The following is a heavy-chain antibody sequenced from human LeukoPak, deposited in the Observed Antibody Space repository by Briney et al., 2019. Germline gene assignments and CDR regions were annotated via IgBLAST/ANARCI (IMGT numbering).Heavy chain of an antibody. V-gene: IGHV4-39*01. CDR1: GGSISSGFY. CDR3: TRLPQGGFSYGPLDV. J-gene: IGHJ6*02. D-gene: IGHD5-18*01. Sequence: ETLSLTCTVSGGSISSGFYWGWIRQPPGKGLEWIGYINYRGSTYYKPSLKSRGTISVDTSKNQFSLKLTSVTAADTAVYYCTRLPQGGFSYGPLDVWGQGTTVPVSS. CDR2: INYRGST.